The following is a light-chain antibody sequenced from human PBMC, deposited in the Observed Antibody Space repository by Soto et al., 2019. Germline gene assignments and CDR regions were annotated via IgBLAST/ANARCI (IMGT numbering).Light chain of an antibody. CDR3: QQYGSSPFT. V-gene: IGKV3-20*01. J-gene: IGKJ3*01. Sequence: EIVLTQSPGPLSLSPGERATLSCRASQSVSSSYLAWYQQKPGQAPRLLIYGASSRATGIPDRFSGSGSGTDFTLTISRLEPEDFAVYYCQQYGSSPFTFG. CDR1: QSVSSSY. CDR2: GAS.